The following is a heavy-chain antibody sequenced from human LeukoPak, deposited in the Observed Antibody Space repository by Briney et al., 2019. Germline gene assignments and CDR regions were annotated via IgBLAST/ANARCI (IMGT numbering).Heavy chain of an antibody. J-gene: IGHJ4*02. D-gene: IGHD2-15*01. CDR3: GRRFCTGGSCYPDY. Sequence: GASLKVYCKASGYTFTGYYIHWVRLAPGQGLAWMGRINSNNGVSNYAQRFQGRVTMTRDTSISTAYMELSGLTSDDTAVYYCGRRFCTGGSCYPDYGGQGTLVTVSS. V-gene: IGHV1-2*02. CDR1: GYTFTGYY. CDR2: INSNNGVS.